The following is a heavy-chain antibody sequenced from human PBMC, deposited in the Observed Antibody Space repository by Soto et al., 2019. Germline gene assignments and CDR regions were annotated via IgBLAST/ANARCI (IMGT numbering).Heavy chain of an antibody. CDR2: ISANNGNT. CDR1: GYTFTSYG. D-gene: IGHD2-15*01. Sequence: QVQLVESGAEVKKPGASVKVSCKASGYTFTSYGISWVRQAPGQGLEWMGWISANNGNTKYAQNFQGRVTMTTDTSTSTAYMELRSLRSDDTAVYYCARAYSPGLFDPWGQGTLVTVSS. J-gene: IGHJ5*02. CDR3: ARAYSPGLFDP. V-gene: IGHV1-18*01.